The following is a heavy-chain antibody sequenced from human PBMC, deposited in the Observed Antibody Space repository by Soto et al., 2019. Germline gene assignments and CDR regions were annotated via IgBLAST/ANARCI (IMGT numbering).Heavy chain of an antibody. CDR2: IFHSGNA. Sequence: AKTLSLPLTVSGGSIRNVYWSWIRQSPGRRLEWIGFIFHSGNAKYNPSLKSRVTISVDTSKNQSSPSMDSVNAEDKAVYFCARAHAPTLPFDYRGQGTMLTV. D-gene: IGHD2-15*01. J-gene: IGHJ4*01. V-gene: IGHV4-59*01. CDR3: ARAHAPTLPFDY. CDR1: GGSIRNVY.